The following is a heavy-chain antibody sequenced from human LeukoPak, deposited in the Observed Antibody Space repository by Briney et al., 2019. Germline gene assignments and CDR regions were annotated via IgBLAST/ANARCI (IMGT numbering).Heavy chain of an antibody. J-gene: IGHJ5*02. Sequence: SDTLSLTCAVSGYSLSSGYQWAWIRPPPGKTLEWTRSIYHSGSAHYNPSLKSRVTISVDRSNNQFSLRLSSVTAADTAVYYCARDPRWLTPDCTSTSCYENYFDPWGQGTLVTVSS. CDR2: IYHSGSA. D-gene: IGHD2-2*01. V-gene: IGHV4-38-2*02. CDR3: ARDPRWLTPDCTSTSCYENYFDP. CDR1: GYSLSSGYQ.